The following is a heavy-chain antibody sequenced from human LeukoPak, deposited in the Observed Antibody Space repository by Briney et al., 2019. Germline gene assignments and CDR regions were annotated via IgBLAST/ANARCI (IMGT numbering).Heavy chain of an antibody. CDR2: IYSGGST. CDR3: ARGYSSGWYWFGP. V-gene: IGHV3-53*01. D-gene: IGHD6-19*01. CDR1: GFTVSSNY. J-gene: IGHJ5*02. Sequence: GGSLRLSCAASGFTVSSNYMSWVRQAPEKGLEWVSVIYSGGSTYADSVKGRFTISRDNSKNTLYLQMNSLRAEDTAVYYCARGYSSGWYWFGPWGQGTLVTVSS.